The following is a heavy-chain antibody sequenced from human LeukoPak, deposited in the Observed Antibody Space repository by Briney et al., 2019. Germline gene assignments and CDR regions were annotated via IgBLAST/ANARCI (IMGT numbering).Heavy chain of an antibody. CDR3: ARDRARFNWNYGSYGMDV. J-gene: IGHJ6*02. Sequence: PSETLSLTCTMSGDSTNTYFWSWIRQPPGKGLEWIGYIYYTGTTNYNPSLKSRVTISVDTSKNQFSLRLSSVTAADTAVYYCARDRARFNWNYGSYGMDVWGQGTTVTVSS. D-gene: IGHD1-7*01. V-gene: IGHV4-59*01. CDR2: IYYTGTT. CDR1: GDSTNTYF.